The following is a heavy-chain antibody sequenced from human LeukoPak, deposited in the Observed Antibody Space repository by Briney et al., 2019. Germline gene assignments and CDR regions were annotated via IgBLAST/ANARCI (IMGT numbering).Heavy chain of an antibody. CDR3: AREQVAGPIDY. Sequence: GRSLRLSCAASGFTFSSYGMHWVRQAPGKGLEWVAVISYDGSNKYYADSVKGRFTISRDNSKNTLYPQMNSLRAEDTAVYYCAREQVAGPIDYWGQGTLVTVSS. V-gene: IGHV3-30*03. CDR1: GFTFSSYG. CDR2: ISYDGSNK. J-gene: IGHJ4*02. D-gene: IGHD6-19*01.